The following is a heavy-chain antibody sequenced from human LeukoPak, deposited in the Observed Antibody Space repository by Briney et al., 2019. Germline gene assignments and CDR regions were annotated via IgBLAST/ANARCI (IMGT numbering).Heavy chain of an antibody. J-gene: IGHJ6*03. Sequence: PSQTLSLTCTVSGGSISSGGYYWSWIRQPPGKGLEWIGYIYHSGSTYYNPSLKSRVTISVDRSKNQFSLKLSSVTAADTAVYYCARGLDYYYYMDVWGKGTTVTVPS. CDR3: ARGLDYYYYMDV. V-gene: IGHV4-30-2*01. CDR2: IYHSGST. CDR1: GGSISSGGYY.